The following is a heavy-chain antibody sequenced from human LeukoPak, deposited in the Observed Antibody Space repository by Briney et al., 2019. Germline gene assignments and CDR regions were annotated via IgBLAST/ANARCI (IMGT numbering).Heavy chain of an antibody. Sequence: PSETLSLTCTVSGDSISSGSYYWSWIRQPAGKGLEWIGRIYTTGSTNYNPSLKSRVTISIDTSKNQFSLKLSSVTAADTAVYYCARDGGDYYGSGSYPYWGQGTLVTVSS. CDR1: GDSISSGSYY. J-gene: IGHJ4*02. CDR3: ARDGGDYYGSGSYPY. CDR2: IYTTGST. V-gene: IGHV4-61*02. D-gene: IGHD3-10*01.